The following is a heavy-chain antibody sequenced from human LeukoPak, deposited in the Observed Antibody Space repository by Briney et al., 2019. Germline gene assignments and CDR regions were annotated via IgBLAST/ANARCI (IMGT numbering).Heavy chain of an antibody. CDR2: ISGSGSGT. J-gene: IGHJ4*02. CDR3: AKTFSSATHFDD. V-gene: IGHV3-23*01. D-gene: IGHD6-19*01. Sequence: GGSLRLSCAASGFTFSSYAMSWVRQTPGKGLERVSSISGSGSGTYYRDSVKGRLTISRDNPKNTLYLQMNSLRGEDTAVYYCAKTFSSATHFDDWGQGTLVTVSS. CDR1: GFTFSSYA.